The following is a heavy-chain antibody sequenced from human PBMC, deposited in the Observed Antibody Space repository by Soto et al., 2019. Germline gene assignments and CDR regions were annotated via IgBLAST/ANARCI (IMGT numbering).Heavy chain of an antibody. D-gene: IGHD3-3*01. Sequence: SETLSLTCAVYGGSFSGYYWSWIRQPPGKGLEWIGEINHSGSTNYNPSLKSRVTISVDTSKNQFSLKLSSVTAADTAVYYCARGRPPTIFGVVIMARWFDPWGQGTLVTVSS. V-gene: IGHV4-34*01. J-gene: IGHJ5*02. CDR3: ARGRPPTIFGVVIMARWFDP. CDR1: GGSFSGYY. CDR2: INHSGST.